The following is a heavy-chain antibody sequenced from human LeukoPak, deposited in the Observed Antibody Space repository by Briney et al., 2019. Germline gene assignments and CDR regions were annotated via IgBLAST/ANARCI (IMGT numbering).Heavy chain of an antibody. CDR3: ARDLAATHYYDSSTSSDY. D-gene: IGHD3-22*01. CDR2: TNPSGGST. Sequence: GASVKVSCKASGYTFTSYYMHWVRQAPAQGLEWMGITNPSGGSTSYSQKFQRKVTMSRDMSTSTVYMEMSSLRSDDTAVYYCARDLAATHYYDSSTSSDYWGQGTLVTVSS. CDR1: GYTFTSYY. J-gene: IGHJ4*02. V-gene: IGHV1-46*01.